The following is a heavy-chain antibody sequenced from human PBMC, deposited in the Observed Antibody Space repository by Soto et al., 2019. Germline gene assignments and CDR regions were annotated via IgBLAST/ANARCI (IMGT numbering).Heavy chain of an antibody. J-gene: IGHJ3*02. CDR3: ASEEYYGDSREAFDI. CDR1: GYTFTSYA. D-gene: IGHD4-17*01. V-gene: IGHV1-3*01. Sequence: ASVKVSCKASGYTFTSYAMHWVRQAPGQRLEWMGWFNPGNGNTKYSQKFQGRVTITRDTSASTAYMELSSLRSEDTAVYYCASEEYYGDSREAFDIWGQGTMVTVSS. CDR2: FNPGNGNT.